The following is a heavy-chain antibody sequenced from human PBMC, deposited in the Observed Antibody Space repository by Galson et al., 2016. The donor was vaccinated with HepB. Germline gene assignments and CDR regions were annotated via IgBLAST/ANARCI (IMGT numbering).Heavy chain of an antibody. CDR2: ITGDRANA. CDR3: AKDHGGYSGFDD. Sequence: SPRLSCAASGFTFGTYTMHWIRQAPGEGLQWVSLITGDRANAYYADSVKGRFTISRDNRKNSLYLQMNSLRTEDTALYYWAKDHGGYSGFDDWGQGTLVTVSS. V-gene: IGHV3-43*01. J-gene: IGHJ4*02. D-gene: IGHD4-23*01. CDR1: GFTFGTYT.